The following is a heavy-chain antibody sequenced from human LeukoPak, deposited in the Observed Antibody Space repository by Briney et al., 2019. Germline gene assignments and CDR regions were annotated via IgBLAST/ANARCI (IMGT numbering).Heavy chain of an antibody. J-gene: IGHJ3*02. Sequence: GGSLRLSCAASGFPLSSYWMHWVRQTPGKGLEWVAQIRADGTRIVYGDSVKGRFTISRDNARNTLFLEMNSLRPEDSAVYYCARDDVSPQAFDIWGQGTMVTVSS. V-gene: IGHV3-74*01. CDR2: IRADGTRI. CDR1: GFPLSSYW. D-gene: IGHD2/OR15-2a*01. CDR3: ARDDVSPQAFDI.